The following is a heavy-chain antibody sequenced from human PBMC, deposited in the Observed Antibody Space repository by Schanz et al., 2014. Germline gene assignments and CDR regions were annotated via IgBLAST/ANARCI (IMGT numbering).Heavy chain of an antibody. J-gene: IGHJ4*02. D-gene: IGHD6-13*01. CDR2: VNPSVRGT. V-gene: IGHV1-46*01. CDR1: GYTLSAYS. Sequence: QVQLVQSGTQVKKPGASVKVSCKASGYTLSAYSLHWVRQAPGQGLEWMGIVNPSVRGTHFAREFQGRVTMTIDPYTSTAYMELRSLRSDDTAVFYCARSGSSNWYFFDYWGQGTLVTVSS. CDR3: ARSGSSNWYFFDY.